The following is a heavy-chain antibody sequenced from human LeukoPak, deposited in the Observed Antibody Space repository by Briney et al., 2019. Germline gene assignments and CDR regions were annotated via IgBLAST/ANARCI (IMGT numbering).Heavy chain of an antibody. D-gene: IGHD5-18*01. CDR3: AISSGGYSYGLDY. Sequence: SETLSLTCAVSGYSISSGYYWGWIRQPPGKGLEWIGSIYHSGSTYYNLSLKSRVTISVDTSKNQFSLKLSSVTAADTAVYYCAISSGGYSYGLDYWGQGTLVTVSS. V-gene: IGHV4-38-2*01. CDR2: IYHSGST. CDR1: GYSISSGYY. J-gene: IGHJ4*02.